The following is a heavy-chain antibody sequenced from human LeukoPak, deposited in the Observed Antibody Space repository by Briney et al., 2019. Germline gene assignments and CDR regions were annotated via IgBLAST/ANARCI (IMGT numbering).Heavy chain of an antibody. D-gene: IGHD3-16*01. V-gene: IGHV3-21*01. CDR1: GFTFSSYS. CDR3: ARDYVRYFDL. J-gene: IGHJ2*01. Sequence: PGGSLRLSCAASGFTFSSYSMNWVRQAPGKGLEWVSSISSSSSFIYYADSVKGRFTNSGDNAKNSLYLQMNSLRAEDTAVYYCARDYVRYFDLWGRGTLVTVSS. CDR2: ISSSSSFI.